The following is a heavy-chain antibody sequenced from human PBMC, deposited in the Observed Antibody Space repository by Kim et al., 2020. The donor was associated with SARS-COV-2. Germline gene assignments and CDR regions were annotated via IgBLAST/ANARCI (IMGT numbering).Heavy chain of an antibody. J-gene: IGHJ3*02. CDR2: ISGNGGST. CDR1: GFTFSSSA. CDR3: AKDPNNYAKGAFDI. D-gene: IGHD2-2*01. V-gene: IGHV3-23*01. Sequence: GGSLRLSCAASGFTFSSSAITWVRQAPGKGLEWVSAISGNGGSTYYADSVKGRFTISRDNSKNTLYLQMNSLRAEDTAVYYCAKDPNNYAKGAFDIWGQGTMVTVSS.